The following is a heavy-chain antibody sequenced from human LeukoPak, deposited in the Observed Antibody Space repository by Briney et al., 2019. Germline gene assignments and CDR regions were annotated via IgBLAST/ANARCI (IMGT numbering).Heavy chain of an antibody. D-gene: IGHD3-3*01. CDR3: ARGYREWLFGAFDI. J-gene: IGHJ3*02. V-gene: IGHV4-31*03. Sequence: SETLSLTCTVSGGSISSGGYYWSWIRQHPGKGLEWIGYIYYSGSTYYNPSLKSRVTISVDTSKNQFSLKLSSVTAADTAVYYCARGYREWLFGAFDIWGQGTMVTVSS. CDR2: IYYSGST. CDR1: GGSISSGGYY.